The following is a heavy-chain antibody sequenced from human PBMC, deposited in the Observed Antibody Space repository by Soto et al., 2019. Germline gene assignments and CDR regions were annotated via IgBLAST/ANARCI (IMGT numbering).Heavy chain of an antibody. CDR2: INAGNGNT. J-gene: IGHJ6*02. CDR1: GYTFTSYA. D-gene: IGHD6-6*01. CDR3: ARLRIAARPDYYGMDV. Sequence: ASVKVSCKASGYTFTSYAMHWVRQAPGQRLEWMGWINAGNGNTKYSQKFQGRVTITRDTSASTAYMELSSLRSEDTAVYYCARLRIAARPDYYGMDVWGQGTTVTXSS. V-gene: IGHV1-3*01.